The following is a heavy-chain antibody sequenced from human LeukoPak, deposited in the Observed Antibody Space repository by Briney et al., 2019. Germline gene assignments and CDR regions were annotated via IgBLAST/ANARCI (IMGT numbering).Heavy chain of an antibody. V-gene: IGHV3-33*01. CDR3: ASWAAAGTDY. J-gene: IGHJ4*02. CDR1: GFXFSSYG. CDR2: IWYDGSNK. Sequence: GGSLRLSCAASGFXFSSYGIHWVRQAPGKGQEWVAVIWYDGSNKYYADSVKGRFTISRDNSKNTLYLQMNSLRAEDTAVYYCASWAAAGTDYWGQGTLVTVSS. D-gene: IGHD6-13*01.